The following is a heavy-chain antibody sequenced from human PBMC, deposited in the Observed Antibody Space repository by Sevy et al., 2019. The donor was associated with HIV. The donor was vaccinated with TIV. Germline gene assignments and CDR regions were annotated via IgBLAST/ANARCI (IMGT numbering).Heavy chain of an antibody. J-gene: IGHJ4*02. CDR1: GYSIRNGYY. CDR3: ARDRKYPLYYFDY. D-gene: IGHD6-6*01. CDR2: IHHSGIT. V-gene: IGHV4-38-2*02. Sequence: SETLSLTCTVSGYSIRNGYYWAWIRQPPGKGLEWIGSIHHSGITHYNPSLKSRVIISVDTSKNQVSLELSSVTAADTAMCYCARDRKYPLYYFDYWGQGILVTVSS.